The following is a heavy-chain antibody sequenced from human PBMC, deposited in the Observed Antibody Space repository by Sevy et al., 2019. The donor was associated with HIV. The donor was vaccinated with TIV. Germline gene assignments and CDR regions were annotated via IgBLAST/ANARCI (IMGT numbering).Heavy chain of an antibody. CDR1: GFTFSNYW. D-gene: IGHD3-16*02. V-gene: IGHV3-7*01. J-gene: IGHJ4*02. CDR3: ARDWAYRQHDC. CDR2: IKPDESDK. Sequence: GGSLRLSCVASGFTFSNYWMSWVRQAPGKGLEWVANIKPDESDKNYVDSVKGRFTISRDNAKNSLYLQMNSLRVEDTAMYYCARDWAYRQHDCWCQGALVTAPQ.